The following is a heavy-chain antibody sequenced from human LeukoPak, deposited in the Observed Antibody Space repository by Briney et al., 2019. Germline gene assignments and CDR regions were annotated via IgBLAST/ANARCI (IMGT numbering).Heavy chain of an antibody. D-gene: IGHD2-21*02. CDR3: AKGVTDLIFKSYYYYYMDV. CDR1: GFTFSSYG. J-gene: IGHJ6*03. CDR2: ISGSGGST. V-gene: IGHV3-23*01. Sequence: PGGSLRLSCAASGFTFSSYGMSWVRQAPGRGLEWVSAISGSGGSTYYADSVKGRFTISRDNSKNTLYLQMNSLRAEDTAVYYCAKGVTDLIFKSYYYYYMDVWGKGTTVTISS.